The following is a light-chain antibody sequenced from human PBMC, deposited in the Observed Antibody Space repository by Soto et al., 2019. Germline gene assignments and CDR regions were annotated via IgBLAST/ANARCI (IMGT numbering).Light chain of an antibody. CDR2: DIS. Sequence: EIALTQSPATLSLSPGERATLSCRASQSVSKYLAWYQQKPAQAPRLLIYDISSRATGIPASFSGSGSATGFTLPISSLQSPDFAAYYCQQYNNWHPLTFGGGTQVDIK. J-gene: IGKJ4*01. V-gene: IGKV3D-15*01. CDR3: QQYNNWHPLT. CDR1: QSVSKY.